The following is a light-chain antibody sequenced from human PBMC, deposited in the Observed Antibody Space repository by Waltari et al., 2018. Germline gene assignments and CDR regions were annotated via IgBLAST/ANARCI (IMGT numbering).Light chain of an antibody. Sequence: QSALTHPRSVSGSPGQSVTLSCSATSSDVGGYNYFPCYQQHPDKAPKLIIYDINKRPSGVPYRFSGSKSGNTASLTISGLQAEDEADYYCCSYVGSNIYWVFGGGTKLTVL. CDR3: CSYVGSNIYWV. CDR1: SSDVGGYNY. CDR2: DIN. V-gene: IGLV2-11*01. J-gene: IGLJ3*02.